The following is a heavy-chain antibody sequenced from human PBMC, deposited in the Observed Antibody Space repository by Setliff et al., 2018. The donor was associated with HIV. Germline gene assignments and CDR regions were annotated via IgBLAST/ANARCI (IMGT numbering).Heavy chain of an antibody. J-gene: IGHJ4*02. V-gene: IGHV1-2*02. CDR1: GYTVDSYA. CDR3: ARISPTLDY. Sequence: GASVKVSCKASGYTVDSYAVSWVRQAPGQGLEWMGWINPNGGATHYAQMFRDSVIMTRDTSISTVYIRLISLKSDDTAVYYCARISPTLDYWGQGTLVTVSS. CDR2: INPNGGAT.